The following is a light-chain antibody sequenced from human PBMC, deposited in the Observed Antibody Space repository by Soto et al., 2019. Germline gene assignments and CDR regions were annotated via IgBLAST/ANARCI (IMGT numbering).Light chain of an antibody. Sequence: EIVLTQSPATRSLSPGERATLSCMASQSVSSYLAWYQQKPGQAPRLLIYDASNRATGIPARFSGSGSGTDFTLTISSLEPEDFAVYYCQQRSNWPLFTFGPGTKVDIK. J-gene: IGKJ3*01. CDR3: QQRSNWPLFT. CDR2: DAS. CDR1: QSVSSY. V-gene: IGKV3-11*01.